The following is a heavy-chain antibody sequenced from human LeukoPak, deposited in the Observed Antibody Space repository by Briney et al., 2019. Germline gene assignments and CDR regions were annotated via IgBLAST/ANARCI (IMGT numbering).Heavy chain of an antibody. D-gene: IGHD2-2*01. V-gene: IGHV3-64*01. Sequence: PGGSLRLSCAASGFTFSSYAMHWVRQAPGKGLEYVSAISSNGGSTYYANSVKGRFTISRDNSKNTLYLQMGSLRAEDMAVYYCARGANGVVPAAPDYWGQGPLVSVSS. CDR1: GFTFSSYA. CDR3: ARGANGVVPAAPDY. CDR2: ISSNGGST. J-gene: IGHJ4*02.